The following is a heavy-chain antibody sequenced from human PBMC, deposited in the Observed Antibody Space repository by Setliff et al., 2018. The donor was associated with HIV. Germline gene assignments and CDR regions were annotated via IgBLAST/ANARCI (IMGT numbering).Heavy chain of an antibody. CDR2: INHSGST. Sequence: PSETLSLTCAVYGGSFSDYSWTWIRQPPGKGLEWIGEINHSGSTSYNPSLESRVMMSVDTSKNQFSLKLTSVTAADTAIYYCARGRDYTGSWFRPFYLDFWGHGNLVTVSS. D-gene: IGHD3-3*01. CDR3: ARGRDYTGSWFRPFYLDF. J-gene: IGHJ4*01. V-gene: IGHV4-34*01. CDR1: GGSFSDYS.